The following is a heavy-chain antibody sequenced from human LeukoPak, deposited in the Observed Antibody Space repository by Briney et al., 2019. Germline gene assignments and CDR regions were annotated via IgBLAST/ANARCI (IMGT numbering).Heavy chain of an antibody. V-gene: IGHV3-30*02. Sequence: PGGSLRLSCAASGFTFSSYGMHWVRQAPGKGLEGVAFIRYDGSNKYYADSVKGRFTISRDNSKNTLYLQMNSLRAEDTAVYYCAKDIVVVPAAIPPDYWGQGTLVTVSS. CDR3: AKDIVVVPAAIPPDY. CDR2: IRYDGSNK. D-gene: IGHD2-2*01. CDR1: GFTFSSYG. J-gene: IGHJ4*02.